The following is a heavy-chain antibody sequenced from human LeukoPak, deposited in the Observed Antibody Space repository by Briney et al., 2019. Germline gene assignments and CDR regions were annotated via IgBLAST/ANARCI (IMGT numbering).Heavy chain of an antibody. D-gene: IGHD6-13*01. V-gene: IGHV3-48*03. CDR1: GFTFSSYE. CDR2: ISSSGSTI. CDR3: ARERSNGGYYYYGMDV. Sequence: GGSLRLSCAASGFTFSSYEMNWVRQAPGKGLEWVSYISSSGSTIYYADSVKGRFTISRDNSKNSLYLQMNSLRAEDTAVYYFARERSNGGYYYYGMDVWGQGTTVTVSS. J-gene: IGHJ6*02.